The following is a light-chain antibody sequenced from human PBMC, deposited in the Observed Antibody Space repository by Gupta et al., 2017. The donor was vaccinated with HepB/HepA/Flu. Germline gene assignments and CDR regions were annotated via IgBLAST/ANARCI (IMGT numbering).Light chain of an antibody. Sequence: QSALTQPPSVSGSPGQSVTISRTGTSSDVGSYNRVSWYQQPPGTAPKLMIYEVSNRPSGVPDRFSGSKSGNTASLTISGLQAEDEADYYCSSYTSSIYVVFGGGTKLTVL. V-gene: IGLV2-18*02. CDR3: SSYTSSIYVV. CDR2: EVS. J-gene: IGLJ2*01. CDR1: SSDVGSYNR.